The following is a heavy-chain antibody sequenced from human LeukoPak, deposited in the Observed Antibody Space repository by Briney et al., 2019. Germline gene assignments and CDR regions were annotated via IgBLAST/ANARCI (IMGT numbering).Heavy chain of an antibody. CDR2: INSDGSST. CDR3: ARGRYSGYDPPAGFDF. D-gene: IGHD5-12*01. CDR1: GFTFSSYW. Sequence: GGSLRLSFAASGFTFSSYWMHWVRQAPGKGLVWVSRINSDGSSTSYADSVKGRFTISRDNSKNTLYLQMNSLRAEDTAVYYCARGRYSGYDPPAGFDFWGQGTLVTVSS. V-gene: IGHV3-74*01. J-gene: IGHJ4*02.